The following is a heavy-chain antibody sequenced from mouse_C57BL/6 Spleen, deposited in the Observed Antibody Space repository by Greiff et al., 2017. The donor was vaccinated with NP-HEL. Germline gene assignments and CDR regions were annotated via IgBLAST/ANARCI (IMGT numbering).Heavy chain of an antibody. CDR2: IRLKSDNYAT. CDR1: GFTFSNYW. CDR3: TQSFHTWFAY. Sequence: EVQLQQSGGGLVQPGGSMKLSCVASGFTFSNYWMNWVRQSPEKGLEWVAQIRLKSDNYATHYAESVKGRFTISRDDSKSSVYLQMNNLRAEDTGIYYCTQSFHTWFAYWGQGTLVTVSA. V-gene: IGHV6-3*01. J-gene: IGHJ3*01.